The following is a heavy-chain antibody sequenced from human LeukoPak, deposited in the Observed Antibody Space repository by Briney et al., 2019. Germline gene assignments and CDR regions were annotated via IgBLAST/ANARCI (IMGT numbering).Heavy chain of an antibody. CDR3: ARGKRVDP. CDR2: INGDASNT. Sequence: GGSLRLSCAASGLTFNSYWMHWVRQVAGKGLVWVARINGDASNTTYADSVKGRFTISRGNAKNTLYLQMNSLRAEDTAVYYCARGKRVDPWGQGTLVTVSS. CDR1: GLTFNSYW. J-gene: IGHJ5*02. V-gene: IGHV3-74*03.